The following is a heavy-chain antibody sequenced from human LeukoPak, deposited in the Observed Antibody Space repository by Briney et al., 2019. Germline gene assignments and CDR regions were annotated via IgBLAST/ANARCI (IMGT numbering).Heavy chain of an antibody. Sequence: ASVKVSCKASGYTFTGYYMHWVRQAPGQGLEWMGWINPNSGGTNYAQKFQGRVTMTRDTSISTAYMELSRLRSDDTAVYYCARTSCSGGSCYTRPVDYWGQGTPVTVSS. CDR2: INPNSGGT. J-gene: IGHJ4*02. CDR3: ARTSCSGGSCYTRPVDY. D-gene: IGHD2-15*01. CDR1: GYTFTGYY. V-gene: IGHV1-2*02.